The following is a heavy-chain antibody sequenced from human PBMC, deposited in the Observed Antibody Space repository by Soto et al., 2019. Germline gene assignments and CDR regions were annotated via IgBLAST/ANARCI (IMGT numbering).Heavy chain of an antibody. D-gene: IGHD1-26*01. CDR3: AKGLGGTITLPDY. V-gene: IGHV3-33*06. CDR1: GFTFSNYA. CDR2: FWYDGSNT. Sequence: QVQLVESGGGVVQPGRSLRLSCAASGFTFSNYAMHWVRQAPGKGLEWVASFWYDGSNTYYVESVKGRFTISRDNSKNTLFLQLSSLRAEDTAIYFCAKGLGGTITLPDYWGQGTLVTVSS. J-gene: IGHJ4*02.